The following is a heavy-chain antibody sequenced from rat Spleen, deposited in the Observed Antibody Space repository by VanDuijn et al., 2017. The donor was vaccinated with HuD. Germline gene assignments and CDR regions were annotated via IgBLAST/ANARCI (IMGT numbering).Heavy chain of an antibody. V-gene: IGHV5-20*01. J-gene: IGHJ2*01. D-gene: IGHD3-8*01. CDR3: ARLQKGTWAYFDY. Sequence: EVQLVESGGGLVQPGRSLKLSCAASGFTFSNYYMAWVRQAPTKGLEWVASIRNDGGSTYYRDSVKGRFTISRDNAKSSLYLQMDSLRSEDTATYYCARLQKGTWAYFDYWGQGVMVTVSS. CDR1: GFTFSNYY. CDR2: IRNDGGST.